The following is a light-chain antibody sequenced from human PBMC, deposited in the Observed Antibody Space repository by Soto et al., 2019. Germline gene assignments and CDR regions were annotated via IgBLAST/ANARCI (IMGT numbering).Light chain of an antibody. J-gene: IGLJ2*01. V-gene: IGLV2-23*01. CDR2: EAS. CDR1: SNDVGTYNL. CDR3: CSYGRSVV. Sequence: QSVLTQPASVSGSPGQSITISCTGISNDVGTYNLVSWYQHHPGKAPKLIIYEASKRPSGVPNRFSGSKSGNTASLTISGLHAEEEADYYCCSYGRSVVFGGGTKLTVL.